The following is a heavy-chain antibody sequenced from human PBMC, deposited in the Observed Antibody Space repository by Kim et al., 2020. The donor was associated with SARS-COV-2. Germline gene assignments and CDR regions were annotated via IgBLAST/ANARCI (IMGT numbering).Heavy chain of an antibody. CDR1: GGSISSGGYY. V-gene: IGHV4-31*03. D-gene: IGHD5-12*01. CDR2: IYYSGST. CDR3: ARVVATTKGDYFDN. J-gene: IGHJ4*02. Sequence: SETLSLTCTVSGGSISSGGYYWSWIRQHPGKGLEWIGYIYYSGSTYYNPSLKRRVTISVDTSKNQFSLKLSSVTAADTDVYYCARVVATTKGDYFDNWGQGTLFTVSS.